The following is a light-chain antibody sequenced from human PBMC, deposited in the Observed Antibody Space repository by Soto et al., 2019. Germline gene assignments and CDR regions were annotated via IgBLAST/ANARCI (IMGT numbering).Light chain of an antibody. CDR2: DAS. V-gene: IGKV3-11*01. Sequence: EIVLTQSPATLALSPGERATLSGRASQSITTYLAWYQQKPGQAPSLLIDDASNRATGIPARFSGSGSGTDFTLTISSLESEDFAVYYCQQRSNWPLTFGGGTKVEIK. CDR3: QQRSNWPLT. J-gene: IGKJ4*01. CDR1: QSITTY.